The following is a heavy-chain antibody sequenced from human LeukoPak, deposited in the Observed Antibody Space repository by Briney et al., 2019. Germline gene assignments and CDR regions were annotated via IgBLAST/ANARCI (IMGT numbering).Heavy chain of an antibody. CDR1: GYTFTGYY. V-gene: IGHV1-2*02. Sequence: ASVKVSCKASGYTFTGYYMHWVRQAPGQGLEWMGWINPNSGGTNYAQKFQGRVTMTRDTSISTAYMELSWLRSDDTAVYYCARGGDYYDSSGYYDDAFDIWGQGTMVTVSS. CDR2: INPNSGGT. J-gene: IGHJ3*02. D-gene: IGHD3-22*01. CDR3: ARGGDYYDSSGYYDDAFDI.